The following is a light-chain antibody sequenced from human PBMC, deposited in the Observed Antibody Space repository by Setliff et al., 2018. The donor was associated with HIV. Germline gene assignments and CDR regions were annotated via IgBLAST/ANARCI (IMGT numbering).Light chain of an antibody. CDR2: EVS. Sequence: QSVLTQPASVSGSPGQSITISCTGSSSDIGTYNFVSWYQQYPNKAPKVVIYEVSVRSSGISYRFSGSKSGNTASLTVSGLQAEDEADYYCASYAGDGVHDIYVFGTGTKVTVL. CDR3: ASYAGDGVHDIYV. V-gene: IGLV2-23*02. CDR1: SSDIGTYNF. J-gene: IGLJ1*01.